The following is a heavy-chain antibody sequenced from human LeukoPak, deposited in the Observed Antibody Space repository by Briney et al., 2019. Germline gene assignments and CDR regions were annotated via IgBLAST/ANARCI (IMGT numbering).Heavy chain of an antibody. J-gene: IGHJ4*02. CDR1: GYTFTTYG. V-gene: IGHV1-18*01. Sequence: GASVKVSCKASGYTFTTYGIIWVRQGPGQGLEWMGWVSPYTGNTDYAQKRQGRVTMTTDTSTSTAYMELRTLRPDDTAVYYCARRGGSYSHSDFWGQGTLVTVSS. D-gene: IGHD1-26*01. CDR3: ARRGGSYSHSDF. CDR2: VSPYTGNT.